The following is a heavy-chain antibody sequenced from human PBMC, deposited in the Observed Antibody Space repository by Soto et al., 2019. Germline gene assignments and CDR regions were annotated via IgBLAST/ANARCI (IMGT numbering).Heavy chain of an antibody. D-gene: IGHD5-18*01. CDR3: ARAREPEYSSAIFFDI. Sequence: PSETLSLTCSVSGGSINSDDSFWGWVRQSPGKGLEWIGSLYYGGSTFYNPSLKSRVTISLDTSKNQFSLRLTSVTAADTAIYYCARAREPEYSSAIFFDIWGQGALVTVSS. CDR2: LYYGGST. CDR1: GGSINSDDSF. V-gene: IGHV4-39*01. J-gene: IGHJ4*02.